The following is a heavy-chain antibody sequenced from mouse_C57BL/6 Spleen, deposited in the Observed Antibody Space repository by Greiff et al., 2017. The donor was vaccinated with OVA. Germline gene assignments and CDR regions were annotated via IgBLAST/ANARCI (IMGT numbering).Heavy chain of an antibody. V-gene: IGHV1-62-2*01. J-gene: IGHJ4*01. CDR3: ERHEDFHYDGRSGGDIDY. Sequence: VQLQQSGAELVKPGASVTLSCKASGYTFTEYTIHWVKQRPGQGLEWIGWFYPGSGSIKYNEKFKDKATLTADKSSSTVYMELSRLTSEDSAVEICERHEDFHYDGRSGGDIDYWGQGTTVTVSS. D-gene: IGHD1-1*01. CDR2: FYPGSGSI. CDR1: GYTFTEYT.